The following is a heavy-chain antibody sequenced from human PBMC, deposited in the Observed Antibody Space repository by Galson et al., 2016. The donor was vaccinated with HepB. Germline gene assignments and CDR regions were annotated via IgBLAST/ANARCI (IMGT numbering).Heavy chain of an antibody. D-gene: IGHD3-22*01. CDR1: GGSISSSNW. Sequence: SETLSLTCAVSGGSISSSNWWSWVRQPPGKGLEWIGEIYHSGNTNYNPSLKSRVTISVDKSKNQFSLKLSSVTAADTAVYYCARVNYSESSGSSLYYFDYWGQGTLVTVSS. V-gene: IGHV4-4*02. J-gene: IGHJ4*02. CDR3: ARVNYSESSGSSLYYFDY. CDR2: IYHSGNT.